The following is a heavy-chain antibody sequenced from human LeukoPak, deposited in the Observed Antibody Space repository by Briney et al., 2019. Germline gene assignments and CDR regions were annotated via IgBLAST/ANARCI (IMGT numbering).Heavy chain of an antibody. V-gene: IGHV4-4*07. CDR1: GVSIRSSY. CDR3: ARAAMVRGVDYFDY. CDR2: IYTSGST. J-gene: IGHJ4*02. Sequence: PSETLSLTCTVSGVSIRSSYWSWFRQPAGKGLEWIGRIYTSGSTNYNPSLKSRVTMSLDTSKNHFSLNLRSVTAADTAVYYCARAAMVRGVDYFDYWGQGTLATVSS. D-gene: IGHD3-10*01.